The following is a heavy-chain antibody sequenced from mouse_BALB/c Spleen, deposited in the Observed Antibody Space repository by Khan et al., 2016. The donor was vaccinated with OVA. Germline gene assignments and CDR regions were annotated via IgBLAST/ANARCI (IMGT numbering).Heavy chain of an antibody. CDR3: ARVYGGDFDN. Sequence: EVKLLESGPGLVKPSQSLSLTGTVTGYSITSDYAWNWIRQFPGNKLEWMGYISYSGNTNYNPSLRSRTSITRDTSKNQFFLQLNSVTTEDTATYYCARVYGGDFDNWGQGTTLTVSS. J-gene: IGHJ2*01. CDR2: ISYSGNT. CDR1: GYSITSDYA. V-gene: IGHV3-2*02. D-gene: IGHD1-1*01.